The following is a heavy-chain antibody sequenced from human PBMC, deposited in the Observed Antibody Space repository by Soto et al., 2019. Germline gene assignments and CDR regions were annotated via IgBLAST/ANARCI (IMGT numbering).Heavy chain of an antibody. CDR2: IYYSGST. V-gene: IGHV4-39*01. CDR3: ASAYDILTGYYKVSNWFDP. D-gene: IGHD3-9*01. CDR1: GGSISSSSYY. J-gene: IGHJ5*02. Sequence: SETLSLTCTVSGGSISSSSYYWGWIRQAPGKGLEWIGSIYYSGSTYYNPSLKSRVTISVDTSKNQFSLKLSSVTAADTAVYYCASAYDILTGYYKVSNWFDPWGQGTLVTV.